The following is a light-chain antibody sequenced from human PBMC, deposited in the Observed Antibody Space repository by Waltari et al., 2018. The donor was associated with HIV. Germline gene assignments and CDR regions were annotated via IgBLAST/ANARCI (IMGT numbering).Light chain of an antibody. CDR1: RKVLSSINNENY. J-gene: IGKJ4*01. CDR3: QQYFATPPVT. CDR2: WAS. Sequence: DIVLTQSPDSLAVSLGERATIRCRSSRKVLSSINNENYLAWYQQKAGQPPKLLIYWASTRESGVPDRFSGSGSGTNFTLTISSLQSEDVAVYYCQQYFATPPVTFGGGTKVEIK. V-gene: IGKV4-1*01.